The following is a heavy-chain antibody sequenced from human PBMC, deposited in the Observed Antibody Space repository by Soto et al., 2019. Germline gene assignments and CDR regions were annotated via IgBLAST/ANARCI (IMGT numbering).Heavy chain of an antibody. CDR3: ARQSRGSGWSHFDY. Sequence: QVQLVQSGAEVKKPGSSVKVSCKASGGTFSSYAISWVRQAPGQGFEWMGGIIPIFGTANYAQKFQGRVTITADESTSTAYMELSSLRSEDTAVYYCARQSRGSGWSHFDYWGQGTLVTVSS. CDR2: IIPIFGTA. D-gene: IGHD6-19*01. CDR1: GGTFSSYA. V-gene: IGHV1-69*01. J-gene: IGHJ4*02.